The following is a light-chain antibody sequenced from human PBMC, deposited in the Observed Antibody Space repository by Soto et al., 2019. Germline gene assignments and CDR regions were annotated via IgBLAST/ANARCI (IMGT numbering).Light chain of an antibody. CDR2: EVS. Sequence: QSALTQPASVSGSPGQSITISCTGTSSDVGSNSLVSWYQQHPGKAPRLMIYEVSKRPSGLSNRFSGFRSANTASLTISGLQDDDDSDYYCSSSVGSPLVFGAGTKLTVL. V-gene: IGLV2-23*02. J-gene: IGLJ3*02. CDR3: SSSVGSPLV. CDR1: SSDVGSNSL.